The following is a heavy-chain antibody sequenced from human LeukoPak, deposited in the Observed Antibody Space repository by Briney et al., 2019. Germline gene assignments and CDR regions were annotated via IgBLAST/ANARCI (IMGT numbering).Heavy chain of an antibody. V-gene: IGHV3-48*04. CDR2: ISSSGSTI. CDR1: GFTFSNFW. D-gene: IGHD1-26*01. CDR3: ARDWSGTFYTYYFDY. Sequence: PGGSLRVSCTVSGFTFSNFWMSWVRQAPGKGLEWVSYISSSGSTIYYADSVKGRFTISRDNAKNSLYLQMNSLRAEDTAVYYCARDWSGTFYTYYFDYWGQGTLVTVSS. J-gene: IGHJ4*02.